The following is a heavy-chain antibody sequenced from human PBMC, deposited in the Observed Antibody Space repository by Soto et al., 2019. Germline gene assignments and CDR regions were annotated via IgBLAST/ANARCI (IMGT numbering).Heavy chain of an antibody. D-gene: IGHD3-10*01. CDR3: ATYYYGSGSYLWAYYMDV. CDR1: GFTFTSYA. J-gene: IGHJ6*03. Sequence: GGSLRLSCAASGFTFTSYAMSWVRQAPGKGLEWVSAISGSGGSTYYADSVKGRFTISRDNSKNTLYLQMNSLRAEDTAVYYCATYYYGSGSYLWAYYMDVWGKGTTVTVSS. CDR2: ISGSGGST. V-gene: IGHV3-23*01.